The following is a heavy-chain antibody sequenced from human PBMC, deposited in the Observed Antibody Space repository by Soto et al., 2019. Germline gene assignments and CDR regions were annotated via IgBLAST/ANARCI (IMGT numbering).Heavy chain of an antibody. V-gene: IGHV1-8*01. CDR3: ARMETFGSLNWSDH. Sequence: ASVNVSCKASGYSFTNNDVSWVRQATGQGLEWMGWMNRGSGDTGYAQKFQGRVTMTRDISIATAYMELSSLRSDDTAIYYCARMETFGSLNWSDHSGQGTLVIVSS. D-gene: IGHD3-16*01. CDR2: MNRGSGDT. J-gene: IGHJ5*02. CDR1: GYSFTNND.